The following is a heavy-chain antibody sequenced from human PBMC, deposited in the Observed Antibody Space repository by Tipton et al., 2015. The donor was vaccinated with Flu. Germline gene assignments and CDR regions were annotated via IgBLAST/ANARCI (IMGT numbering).Heavy chain of an antibody. CDR2: IYYSGST. CDR1: GGSISSGGYY. J-gene: IGHJ5*02. V-gene: IGHV4-31*03. D-gene: IGHD1-14*01. CDR3: ARDCCKASEHGWFAP. Sequence: TLSLTCTVSGGSISSGGYYWSWIRQHPGKGLEWIGYIYYSGSTYYNPSLKSRVTISVDTSKNQFSLKLSSVTAADTAVYYCARDCCKASEHGWFAPWGQGTLVPVSS.